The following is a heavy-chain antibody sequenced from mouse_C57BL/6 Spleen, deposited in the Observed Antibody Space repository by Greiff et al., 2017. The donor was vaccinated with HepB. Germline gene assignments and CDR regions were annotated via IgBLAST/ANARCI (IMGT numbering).Heavy chain of an antibody. J-gene: IGHJ4*01. CDR3: ARGSPFLLYGAMDY. CDR2: ISYDGSN. V-gene: IGHV3-6*01. Sequence: EVQLVESGPGLVKPSQSLSLTCSVTGYSITSGYYWNWIRQFPGNKLEWMGYISYDGSNNYNPSLKNRISITRDTSKNQFFLKLNSVTTEDTATYYCARGSPFLLYGAMDYWGQGTSVTVSS. CDR1: GYSITSGYY. D-gene: IGHD2-12*01.